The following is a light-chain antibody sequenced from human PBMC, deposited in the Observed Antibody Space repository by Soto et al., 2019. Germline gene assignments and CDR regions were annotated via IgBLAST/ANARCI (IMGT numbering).Light chain of an antibody. CDR3: QQRSNWPLT. Sequence: EIVLTQSPATLSLSPGERATLSCRASQSVANCLAWYQQRPGQAPRLLIYDASNRATGIPARFRGSGSGTDFTLTISSLEPEDFAVYYCQQRSNWPLTFGGGTKV. V-gene: IGKV3-11*01. CDR1: QSVANC. CDR2: DAS. J-gene: IGKJ4*01.